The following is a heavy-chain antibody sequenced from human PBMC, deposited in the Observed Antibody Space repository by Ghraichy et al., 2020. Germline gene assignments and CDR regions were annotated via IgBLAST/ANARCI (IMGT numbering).Heavy chain of an antibody. CDR1: GGSFSGYY. V-gene: IGHV4-34*01. Sequence: SETLSLTCAVYGGSFSGYYWSWIRQPPGKGLEWIGEINHSGSTSYNPSLKSRVTISVDTSKNQFSLNLRSVTAADTAVYYCARSVRGVPFFDYWGHGTLVTVSS. J-gene: IGHJ4*01. D-gene: IGHD3-16*01. CDR3: ARSVRGVPFFDY. CDR2: INHSGST.